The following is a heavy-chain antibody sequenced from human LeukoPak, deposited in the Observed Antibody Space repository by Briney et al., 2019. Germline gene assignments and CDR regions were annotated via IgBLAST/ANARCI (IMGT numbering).Heavy chain of an antibody. J-gene: IGHJ5*02. CDR1: GGSISSNNYY. V-gene: IGHV4-39*07. CDR2: IFYSGTT. Sequence: ASETLSLTCTVSGGSISSNNYYWAWIRQPPGKGLEWIASIFYSGTTYYNPSLKSRVTISLDTSKNQFSLKLTSVTAADTAVYYCARTMAANWFDPWGQGTLVTVSS. CDR3: ARTMAANWFDP. D-gene: IGHD5-24*01.